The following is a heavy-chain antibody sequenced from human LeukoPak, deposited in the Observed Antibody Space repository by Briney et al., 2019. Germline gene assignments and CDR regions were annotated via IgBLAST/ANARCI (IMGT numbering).Heavy chain of an antibody. V-gene: IGHV6-1*01. J-gene: IGHJ4*02. D-gene: IGHD1/OR15-1a*01. CDR1: GDSVSGSPAV. CDR3: ARGAFRGGTNFDY. CDR2: AYYRSKWFI. Sequence: SQTLSLTCAISGDSVSGSPAVWNWIRQSPSRGLEWLGRAYYRSKWFIDYALSVKGRITITPDTSKNQFSLQLNSVTAEDTAVYYCARGAFRGGTNFDYWGQGTLVTVSS.